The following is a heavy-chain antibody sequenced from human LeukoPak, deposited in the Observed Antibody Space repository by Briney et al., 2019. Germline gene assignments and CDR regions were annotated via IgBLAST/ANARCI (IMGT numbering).Heavy chain of an antibody. CDR1: GGSFSGYY. CDR2: INHRGST. CDR3: ARFSLGYDAFDI. Sequence: SETLSLTCAVYGGSFSGYYWNWIRQPPGKGLEWIGEINHRGSTNNNPSLKSRDTISVDTSKNQFSLKLNSVTAADTAVYYCARFSLGYDAFDIWGQGTMVTVSS. J-gene: IGHJ3*02. D-gene: IGHD3-22*01. V-gene: IGHV4-34*04.